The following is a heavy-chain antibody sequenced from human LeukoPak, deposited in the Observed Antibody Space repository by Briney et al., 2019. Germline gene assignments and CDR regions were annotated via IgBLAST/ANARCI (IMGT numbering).Heavy chain of an antibody. CDR3: AKSAGGIDFWFGYDS. CDR1: GFTFSNYA. Sequence: GGSLRLSCAASGFTFSNYAMSWVRQAPEKGLEWLSGIVGGGGGTFYADSVKGRFTLSRDNSKDTLYLQMTSLRAEDTAVYYCAKSAGGIDFWFGYDSWGQEILVTVSS. V-gene: IGHV3-23*01. J-gene: IGHJ4*02. D-gene: IGHD3-3*01. CDR2: IVGGGGGT.